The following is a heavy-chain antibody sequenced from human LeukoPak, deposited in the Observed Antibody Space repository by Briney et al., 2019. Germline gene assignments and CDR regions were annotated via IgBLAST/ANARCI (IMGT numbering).Heavy chain of an antibody. D-gene: IGHD2-15*01. CDR2: ISYDGSNK. Sequence: QTGGSLRLSCAASGFTFSSYAMHWVRQAPGKGLEWVAVISYDGSNKYYADSVKGRLTISRDNSKNTLYLQMNSLRAEDTAVYYCARWPGVVAATLPFYYYYGMDVWGQGTTVTVSS. CDR1: GFTFSSYA. V-gene: IGHV3-30-3*01. CDR3: ARWPGVVAATLPFYYYYGMDV. J-gene: IGHJ6*02.